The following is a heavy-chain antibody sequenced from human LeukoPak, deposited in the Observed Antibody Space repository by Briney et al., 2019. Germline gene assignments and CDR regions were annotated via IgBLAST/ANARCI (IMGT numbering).Heavy chain of an antibody. V-gene: IGHV4-34*01. Sequence: KSSETLSLTCAVYGGSFSGYYWSWIRQPPGEGLEWIGEINHSGSTNYHPSLKSRVTISVDTSKNQFSLKLSSVTAADTAVYYCARAYSSSWSPYWYFDLWGRGTLVTVSS. J-gene: IGHJ2*01. CDR1: GGSFSGYY. D-gene: IGHD6-13*01. CDR3: ARAYSSSWSPYWYFDL. CDR2: INHSGST.